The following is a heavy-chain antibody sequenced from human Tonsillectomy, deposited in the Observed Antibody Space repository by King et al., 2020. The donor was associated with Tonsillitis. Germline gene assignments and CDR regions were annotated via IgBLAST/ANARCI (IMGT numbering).Heavy chain of an antibody. Sequence: QLQESGPGLVKPSQTLSLTCTVSCDSVSSGDYYWNWIRQPPGKRLEWISYIYYSGTTYYNPSLKSRLSISIDTSNNQFSLKLDSVTAADTAVYYCARPPLIWFAESGGMAVWGQGTTVTVS. J-gene: IGHJ6*02. CDR2: IYYSGTT. CDR1: CDSVSSGDYY. D-gene: IGHD3-10*01. CDR3: ARPPLIWFAESGGMAV. V-gene: IGHV4-30-4*01.